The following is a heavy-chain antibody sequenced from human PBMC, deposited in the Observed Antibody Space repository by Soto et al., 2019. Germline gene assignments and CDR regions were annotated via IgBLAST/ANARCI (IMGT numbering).Heavy chain of an antibody. CDR3: AKTESFNGYYNAFDY. Sequence: EVQLSQSGGGLVQPGGSLRLSCAASGFSFAGYAVTWVRQAPGQGLEWVSAISGGGGSTYYVDSVQGRFTISRDNSKHTVHLQMSRLRAEDTAVYYCAKTESFNGYYNAFDYWGRGTQVTVSS. V-gene: IGHV3-23*01. CDR2: ISGGGGST. J-gene: IGHJ4*02. D-gene: IGHD3-9*01. CDR1: GFSFAGYA.